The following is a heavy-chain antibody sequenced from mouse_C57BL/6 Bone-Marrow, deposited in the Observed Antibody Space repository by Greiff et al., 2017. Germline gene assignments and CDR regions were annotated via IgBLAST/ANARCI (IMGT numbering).Heavy chain of an antibody. J-gene: IGHJ1*03. D-gene: IGHD1-1*01. CDR3: ARRYYYGSGRYFDV. CDR2: ISSGGSYT. CDR1: GFTFSSYG. V-gene: IGHV5-6*02. Sequence: EVKLMESGGDLVKPGGSLKLSCAASGFTFSSYGMSWVRQTPDKRLEWVANISSGGSYTYYPDSVKGRFTISSDNAKNTLYLQMSSLKSEDTAMXYCARRYYYGSGRYFDVWGTGTTVTVSS.